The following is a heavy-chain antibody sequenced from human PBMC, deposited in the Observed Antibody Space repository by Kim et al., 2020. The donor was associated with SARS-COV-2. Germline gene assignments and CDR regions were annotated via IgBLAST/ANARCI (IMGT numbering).Heavy chain of an antibody. CDR3: ARECMATLPQRTDY. CDR2: IYYSGST. Sequence: SETLSLTCTVSGGSISSGDYYLSWIRQPPGKGLEWIGYIYYSGSTYYNPSLKSRVTISIDTSKNQFSLKLSSVTAADTAVYYCARECMATLPQRTDYWAQGTLVTVSS. D-gene: IGHD5-12*01. V-gene: IGHV4-30-4*01. J-gene: IGHJ4*02. CDR1: GGSISSGDYY.